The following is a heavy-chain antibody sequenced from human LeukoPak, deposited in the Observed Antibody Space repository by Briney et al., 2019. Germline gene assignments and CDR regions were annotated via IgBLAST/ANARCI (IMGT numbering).Heavy chain of an antibody. J-gene: IGHJ4*02. CDR1: EFAFSTYN. D-gene: IGHD3-22*01. V-gene: IGHV3-7*03. CDR3: ARDRWSYDPQGGFDC. Sequence: GGSLRLSCAASEFAFSTYNMNWVRQAPGKGLEWVANIKQDGSERYYVDSVKGRFTLSRDNAKNSLYLQMNSLRAEDTAVYYCARDRWSYDPQGGFDCWGQGTLVTVSS. CDR2: IKQDGSER.